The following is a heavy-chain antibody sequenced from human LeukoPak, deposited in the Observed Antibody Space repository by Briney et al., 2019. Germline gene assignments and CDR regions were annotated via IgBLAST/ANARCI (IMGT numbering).Heavy chain of an antibody. J-gene: IGHJ6*02. V-gene: IGHV3-74*01. CDR2: INSDGSGT. Sequence: GGSLRLSCAASGFTFSKNWMHWVRQAPGKGLVWVSQINSDGSGTTYADSVKGRFTISRDNARNTLYLQMNSLRAEDTAVYYCARDLHYSMNVWGQGTPVTVSS. CDR3: ARDLHYSMNV. CDR1: GFTFSKNW.